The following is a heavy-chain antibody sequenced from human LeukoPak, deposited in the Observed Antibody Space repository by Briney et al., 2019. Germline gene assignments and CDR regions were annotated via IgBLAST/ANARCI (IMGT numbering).Heavy chain of an antibody. CDR3: ARDRFGDGMGASGFED. D-gene: IGHD3-10*01. J-gene: IGHJ4*01. CDR2: INSTSSYT. V-gene: IGHV3-11*06. CDR1: GFMFSNYY. Sequence: PGGSLRLSCAASGFMFSNYYMSWIRQAPGKGLEWVAFINSTSSYTYYSDSVTGLITISRDNAKKSLYLQMSMLRAEETAVYYWARDRFGDGMGASGFEDWGQGTLVTVSS.